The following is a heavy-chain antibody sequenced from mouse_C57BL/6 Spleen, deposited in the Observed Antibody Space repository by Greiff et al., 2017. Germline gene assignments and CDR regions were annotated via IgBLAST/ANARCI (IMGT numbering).Heavy chain of an antibody. Sequence: QVQLQQSGPELVKPGASVKLSCKASGYTFTSYEINWVKQRPGQGLEWIGRIYPRGGSTKYNEKFKGKATLTVDTSSSTAYMELHSLTSEDSAVYFCARSPTITTVPPMDYWGQGTSVTVSS. D-gene: IGHD1-1*01. CDR1: GYTFTSYE. J-gene: IGHJ4*01. CDR3: ARSPTITTVPPMDY. CDR2: IYPRGGST. V-gene: IGHV1-85*01.